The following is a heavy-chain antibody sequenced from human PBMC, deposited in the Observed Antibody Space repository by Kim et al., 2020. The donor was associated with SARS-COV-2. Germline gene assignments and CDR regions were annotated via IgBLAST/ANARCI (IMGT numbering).Heavy chain of an antibody. D-gene: IGHD3-22*01. V-gene: IGHV4-30-2*05. J-gene: IGHJ1*01. CDR3: ARSTDDSGYSEYFQN. Sequence: NPSLRSRVSISIDTSKNQFSLKLSSVNAADTAVYYCARSTDDSGYSEYFQNWGQGTLVTVPS.